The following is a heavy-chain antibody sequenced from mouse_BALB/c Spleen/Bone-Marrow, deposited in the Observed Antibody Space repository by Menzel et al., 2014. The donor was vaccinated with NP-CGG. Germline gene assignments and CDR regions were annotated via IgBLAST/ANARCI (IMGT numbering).Heavy chain of an antibody. J-gene: IGHJ4*01. D-gene: IGHD2-1*01. CDR2: IYPGDGDT. CDR3: ARGDGNYPSYAMDY. CDR1: GYAFSSYW. V-gene: IGHV1-80*01. Sequence: QQSGAELVRPGSSVKISCKASGYAFSSYWMNWVKQRPGQGLEWIGQIYPGDGDTNYNGKFKGKATLTADKSSSTAYMQLSSLTSEDSAVYFCARGDGNYPSYAMDYWGQGTSVTVSS.